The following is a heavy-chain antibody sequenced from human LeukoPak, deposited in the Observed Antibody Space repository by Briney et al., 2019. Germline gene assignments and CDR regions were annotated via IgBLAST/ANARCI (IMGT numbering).Heavy chain of an antibody. Sequence: PSETLSLTCSVSSGSINSGYHYWGWIRQPPGKGLEWIGYIYHSGSTYYNPSLKSRVTISVDRSKNQFSLKLSSVTAADTAVYYCARESGPFDWLPHWGQGTLVTVSS. CDR3: ARESGPFDWLPH. CDR2: IYHSGST. D-gene: IGHD3-10*01. V-gene: IGHV4-30-2*01. CDR1: SGSINSGYHY. J-gene: IGHJ5*02.